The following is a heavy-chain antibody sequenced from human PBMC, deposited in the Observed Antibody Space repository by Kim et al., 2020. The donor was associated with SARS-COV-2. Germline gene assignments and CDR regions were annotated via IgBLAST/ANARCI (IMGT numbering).Heavy chain of an antibody. Sequence: GGSLRLSCAASGFSFDDSAMHWVRQAPGKGLEWVSGINYNSGRIGYADSVKGRFTISRDNAKKSLYLQMNSLRDEDTALDYCAKARLTDSNWFDPWGQGT. D-gene: IGHD6-25*01. J-gene: IGHJ5*02. CDR2: INYNSGRI. CDR3: AKARLTDSNWFDP. CDR1: GFSFDDSA. V-gene: IGHV3-9*01.